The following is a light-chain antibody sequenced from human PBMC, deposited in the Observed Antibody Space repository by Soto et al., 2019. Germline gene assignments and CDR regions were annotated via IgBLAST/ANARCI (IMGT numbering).Light chain of an antibody. CDR1: QSVSSSY. Sequence: EIVLTQSPGTLSLSPGERATLSCRASQSVSSSYLAWYLHKPGQAPRLLIYGASSRATGIPDRFSGSGSGTDFTLTISRLEPEDFAVYYCQQYGSSPWTFGQGTKVDI. V-gene: IGKV3-20*01. J-gene: IGKJ1*01. CDR2: GAS. CDR3: QQYGSSPWT.